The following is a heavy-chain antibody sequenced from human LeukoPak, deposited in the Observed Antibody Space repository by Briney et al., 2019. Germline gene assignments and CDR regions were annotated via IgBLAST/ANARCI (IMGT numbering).Heavy chain of an antibody. CDR3: AKDVYYYGSGSHLGFDY. CDR1: GFTFDDYA. D-gene: IGHD3-10*01. Sequence: PGGSLRLSCAASGFTFDDYAMHWVRQAPGKGLEWVSGISWNSGNIGYADSVKGRFTISRDNAKNSLYMQMNSLRAEDTALYYCAKDVYYYGSGSHLGFDYWGQGTLVTVSS. V-gene: IGHV3-9*01. CDR2: ISWNSGNI. J-gene: IGHJ4*02.